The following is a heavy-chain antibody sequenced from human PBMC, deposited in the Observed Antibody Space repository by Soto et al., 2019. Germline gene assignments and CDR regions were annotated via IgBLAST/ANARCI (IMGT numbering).Heavy chain of an antibody. Sequence: QVQLQESGPGLVKPSGTLSLTCAVSSGSISSSNWWSWVRQPPGKGLEWIGEIYHSGSTNYNPSLTSRVTISVDKSKNQFSLKLSSVTAADTAVYYCARAPDYGEVPRYFDLWGRGTLVTVSS. CDR2: IYHSGST. J-gene: IGHJ2*01. D-gene: IGHD4-17*01. CDR1: SGSISSSNW. V-gene: IGHV4-4*02. CDR3: ARAPDYGEVPRYFDL.